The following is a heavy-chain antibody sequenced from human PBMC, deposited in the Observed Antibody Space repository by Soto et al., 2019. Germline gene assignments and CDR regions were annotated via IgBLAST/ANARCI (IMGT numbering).Heavy chain of an antibody. CDR2: IRKDGSQR. V-gene: IGHV3-7*05. Sequence: ESGGGLVQPGGSLTLSCAASEFAFSSYWMTWVRQAPGKGLEWVANIRKDGSQRSYLDSVRGRFTISRDNSKNSLYLQMTSLRAEDTALYFCARDVSPGSSGLYFDAFEIWGQGTMVTVSS. D-gene: IGHD6-25*01. J-gene: IGHJ3*02. CDR1: EFAFSSYW. CDR3: ARDVSPGSSGLYFDAFEI.